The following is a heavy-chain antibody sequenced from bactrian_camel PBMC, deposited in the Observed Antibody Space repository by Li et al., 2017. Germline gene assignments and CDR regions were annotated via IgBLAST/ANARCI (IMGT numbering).Heavy chain of an antibody. V-gene: IGHV3S10*01. CDR1: GSTYS. Sequence: DVQLVESGGGLVQPGGSLRLSCAASGSTYSMAWFRQAPGEERERVASLDSNGSTYYADSVKGRCTISEDNANTLYLQLSSLKTEDAAMYYCVRLSGPYYPDDPGLLDWGQGTQVTVS. CDR3: VRLSGPYYPDDPGLLD. J-gene: IGHJ4*01. CDR2: LDSNGST. D-gene: IGHD2*01.